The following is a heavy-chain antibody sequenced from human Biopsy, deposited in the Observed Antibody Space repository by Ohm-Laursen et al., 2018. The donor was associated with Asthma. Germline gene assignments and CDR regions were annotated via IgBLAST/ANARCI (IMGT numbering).Heavy chain of an antibody. V-gene: IGHV3-23*01. Sequence: SLRLSCAASGFSLDDYAMYWVRQGPGKGLEWVSAISGSGGSTYYADSLKGRFTISRDNSKNTLYLQMNSLRAEDTAVYYCAKESRRDGYNRRNYYFDYWGQGTLVTVSS. J-gene: IGHJ4*02. CDR2: ISGSGGST. CDR1: GFSLDDYA. CDR3: AKESRRDGYNRRNYYFDY. D-gene: IGHD5-24*01.